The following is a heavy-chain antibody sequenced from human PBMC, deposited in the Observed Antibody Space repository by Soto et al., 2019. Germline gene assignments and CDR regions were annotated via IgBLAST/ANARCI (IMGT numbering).Heavy chain of an antibody. CDR1: GFTFSSYG. D-gene: IGHD5-18*01. V-gene: IGHV3-30*03. CDR3: AGRSLVDTAMVTYAFDI. J-gene: IGHJ3*02. CDR2: ISYDGSDK. Sequence: GGSLRLSCAASGFTFSSYGMHWVRQAPCKGLEWVAVISYDGSDKYYADSVKGRFSISRDNSKNTLYLQMDSLRSEDTAVYYRAGRSLVDTAMVTYAFDIWGQGTMVTVSS.